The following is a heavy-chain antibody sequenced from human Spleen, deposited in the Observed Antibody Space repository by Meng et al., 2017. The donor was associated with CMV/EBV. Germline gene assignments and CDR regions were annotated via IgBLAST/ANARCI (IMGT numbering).Heavy chain of an antibody. V-gene: IGHV1-18*01. CDR2: ISAYNGNT. J-gene: IGHJ4*02. CDR1: GYTFTSYG. CDR3: ARVGNHYYDSSGPGDY. Sequence: ASVKVSCKASGYTFTSYGISWVRQAPGQGLEWMGWISAYNGNTNYAQKLQGRVTMTTDTSTSTAYMELRSLRSDDTAVYYCARVGNHYYDSSGPGDYWGQGTLVTVSS. D-gene: IGHD3-22*01.